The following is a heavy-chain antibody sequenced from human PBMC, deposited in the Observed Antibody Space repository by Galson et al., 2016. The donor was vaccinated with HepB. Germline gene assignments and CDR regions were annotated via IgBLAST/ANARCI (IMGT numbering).Heavy chain of an antibody. J-gene: IGHJ4*02. CDR2: INQDGSEK. CDR3: AKCSGWGSDY. Sequence: SLRLSCAASGFTFSSYWMNWVRQAPGKGLEWVANINQDGSEKNYVDSLEGRFTVSRDNAKNSLYLHINNLRAEDTAVYYCAKCSGWGSDYWGQGTLVTVSS. CDR1: GFTFSSYW. D-gene: IGHD6-19*01. V-gene: IGHV3-7*03.